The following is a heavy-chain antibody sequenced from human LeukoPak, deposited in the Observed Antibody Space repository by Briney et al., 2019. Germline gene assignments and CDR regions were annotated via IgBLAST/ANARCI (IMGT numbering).Heavy chain of an antibody. V-gene: IGHV3-33*06. D-gene: IGHD2-2*01. CDR2: IWYDGSNK. CDR1: GFTFSSYG. Sequence: GRSLRLSCAASGFTFSSYGMHWVRQAPGKGLEWVAVIWYDGSNKYYADSVKGRFTISRDNSKNTPYLQMNSLRAEDTAVYYCAKDHSGGVPAVPDYWGQGTLVTVSS. CDR3: AKDHSGGVPAVPDY. J-gene: IGHJ4*02.